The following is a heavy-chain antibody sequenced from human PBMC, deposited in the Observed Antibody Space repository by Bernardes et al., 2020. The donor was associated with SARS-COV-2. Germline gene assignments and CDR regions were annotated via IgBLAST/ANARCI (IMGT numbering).Heavy chain of an antibody. Sequence: SENLSLTCTGSGGSLSSSGYYWGWIRQPPGKGLEWIGSMHNSGSTYHNPSLKSRASISIDTSKNQVFLRLNSMTAADTSVYYCVGSSCGIDCYIGGLRSWDYGMDIWGQGTTVTVSS. D-gene: IGHD2-21*02. CDR1: GGSLSSSGYY. J-gene: IGHJ6*02. CDR2: MHNSGST. V-gene: IGHV4-39*01. CDR3: VGSSCGIDCYIGGLRSWDYGMDI.